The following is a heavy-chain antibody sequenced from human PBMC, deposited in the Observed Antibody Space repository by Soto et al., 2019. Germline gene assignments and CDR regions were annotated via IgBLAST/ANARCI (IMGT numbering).Heavy chain of an antibody. J-gene: IGHJ6*02. D-gene: IGHD6-13*01. CDR3: ARGGVLRAAAGKYEYYYYGMDV. Sequence: PGESLKISCAASGFTFSSYSMNWVRQAPGKGLEWVSSISSSSSYIYYADSVKGRFTISRDNAKNSLYLQMNSLRAEDTAVYYCARGGVLRAAAGKYEYYYYGMDVWGQGTTVTVSS. CDR1: GFTFSSYS. CDR2: ISSSSSYI. V-gene: IGHV3-21*01.